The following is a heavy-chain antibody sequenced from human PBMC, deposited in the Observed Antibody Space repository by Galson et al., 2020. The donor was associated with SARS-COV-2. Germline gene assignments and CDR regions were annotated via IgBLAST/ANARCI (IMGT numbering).Heavy chain of an antibody. CDR1: GFTFDDYA. V-gene: IGHV3-9*01. J-gene: IGHJ4*02. CDR2: ISWNSGSI. D-gene: IGHD3-22*01. Sequence: SLKISCAASGFTFDDYAMHWVRQAPGKGLEWVSGISWNSGSIGYADSVKGRFTISRDNAKNSLYLQMNSLRAEDTAVYYCARGVATITYYYDSSGWGYWGQGTLVTVSS. CDR3: ARGVATITYYYDSSGWGY.